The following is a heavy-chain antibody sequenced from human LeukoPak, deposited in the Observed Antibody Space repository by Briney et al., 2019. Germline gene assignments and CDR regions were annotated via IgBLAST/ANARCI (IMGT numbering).Heavy chain of an antibody. V-gene: IGHV4-34*01. CDR2: INQSRGT. J-gene: IGHJ4*02. CDR1: GGTFSGFF. CDR3: ARGLGEGYPDY. Sequence: PSETLSLTCAVPGGTFSGFFWTWMRQPPGKGPEWIGEINQSRGTNSNPSLQSRATISKDPSKNQFSLKLSSVSAAVAAVYYCARGLGEGYPDYWGQGTLVTVSS. D-gene: IGHD5-24*01.